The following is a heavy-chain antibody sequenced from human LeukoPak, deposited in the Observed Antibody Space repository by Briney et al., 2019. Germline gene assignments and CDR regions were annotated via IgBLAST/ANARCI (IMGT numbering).Heavy chain of an antibody. V-gene: IGHV3-48*04. D-gene: IGHD6-13*01. CDR1: GLTFSTYS. CDR3: ARDPGIAAAGTVGYFDS. Sequence: GGSLRLSCAASGLTFSTYSMIWVRQAPGKGLEWVSYISSSSRIIYYTDSVKGRFTISRDNAKNLLYLQMNSLRAEDTAVYYCARDPGIAAAGTVGYFDSWGRGTLVTVSS. J-gene: IGHJ4*02. CDR2: ISSSSRII.